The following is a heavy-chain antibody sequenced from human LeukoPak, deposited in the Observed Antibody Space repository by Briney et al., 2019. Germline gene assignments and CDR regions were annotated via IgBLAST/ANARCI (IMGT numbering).Heavy chain of an antibody. J-gene: IGHJ4*02. CDR1: GGSISTYY. D-gene: IGHD3-16*02. CDR3: ARGSYDYVWGSYRYLPYFDY. CDR2: IYYSGST. V-gene: IGHV4-59*01. Sequence: PSETLSLTCTVSGGSISTYYWSWIRQPPGKGLEWIGHIYYSGSTNYNPSLKSRVTISVDTSKNQFSLKLSSVTAADTAVYYCARGSYDYVWGSYRYLPYFDYWGQGTMVTVSS.